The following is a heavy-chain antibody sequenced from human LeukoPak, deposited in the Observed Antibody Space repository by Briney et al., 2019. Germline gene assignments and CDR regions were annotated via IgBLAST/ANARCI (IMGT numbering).Heavy chain of an antibody. Sequence: SVKVSCKASGGNFSSYAISWVRQAPGQGLEWMGEIIPIFGTANYAQKFQGRVTITTDESTSTAYMELSSLRSEDTAVYYCASLLGGDYYYMDVWGKGTTVTVSS. V-gene: IGHV1-69*05. CDR1: GGNFSSYA. J-gene: IGHJ6*03. D-gene: IGHD3-16*01. CDR3: ASLLGGDYYYMDV. CDR2: IIPIFGTA.